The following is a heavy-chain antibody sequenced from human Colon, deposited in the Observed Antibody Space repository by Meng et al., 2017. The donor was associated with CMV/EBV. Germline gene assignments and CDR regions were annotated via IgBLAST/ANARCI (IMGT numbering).Heavy chain of an antibody. CDR1: GYTFTANH. D-gene: IGHD6-13*01. CDR2: IYPQDGGT. J-gene: IGHJ4*02. CDR3: VRESWYFDF. Sequence: QVQLVHSWTEVEKPGASVEVSCKTSGYTFTANHLHWVRQAPGQGLEWMGWIYPQDGGTYFAQKFQDRVTLTRDTSITTDYMELSGLTSDDTAIYYCVRESWYFDFWGEGTLVTVSS. V-gene: IGHV1-2*02.